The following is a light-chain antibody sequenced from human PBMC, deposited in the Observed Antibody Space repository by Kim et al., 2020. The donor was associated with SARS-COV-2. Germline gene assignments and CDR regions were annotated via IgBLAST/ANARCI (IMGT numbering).Light chain of an antibody. J-gene: IGLJ2*01. CDR3: LTWGPGIRV. Sequence: QPVLTQSPSASASLGTSVKLTCTLSSGHSTYAIAWHQQLPEKGPRYLMNVDSDGSHTRGDGIPDRFSGSSSGAERPLTISGLQPEDEADYYCLTWGPGIRVFGGGTKLTVL. V-gene: IGLV4-69*01. CDR2: VDSDGSH. CDR1: SGHSTYA.